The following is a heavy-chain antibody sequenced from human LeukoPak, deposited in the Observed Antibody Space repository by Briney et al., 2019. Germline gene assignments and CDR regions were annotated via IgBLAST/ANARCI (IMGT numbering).Heavy chain of an antibody. CDR3: ASLRFLEQSFGFDP. Sequence: PGGSLRLSCAASGFTFSSYSMNWVRQAPGKGLEWVSYISSSSTIYYADSVKGRFTISRDNAKNSLYLQMNSLRAEDTAVYYCASLRFLEQSFGFDPWGQGTLVTVSS. V-gene: IGHV3-48*04. CDR2: ISSSSTI. J-gene: IGHJ5*02. CDR1: GFTFSSYS. D-gene: IGHD3-3*01.